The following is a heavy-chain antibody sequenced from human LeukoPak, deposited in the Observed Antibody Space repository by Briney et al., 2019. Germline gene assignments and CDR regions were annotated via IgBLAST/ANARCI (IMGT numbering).Heavy chain of an antibody. V-gene: IGHV3-7*04. CDR1: GVTFSNFW. J-gene: IGHJ4*02. D-gene: IGHD6-19*01. Sequence: GGSLRLSRAASGVTFSNFWMNWVPQGPRKGQEWGANVKQDGSAKYYVDSVKGRFTISRDNAKNSLYLQMNSLGSEDPAVYYCARTIREEWLTIDYWGQGTLVTFSS. CDR3: ARTIREEWLTIDY. CDR2: VKQDGSAK.